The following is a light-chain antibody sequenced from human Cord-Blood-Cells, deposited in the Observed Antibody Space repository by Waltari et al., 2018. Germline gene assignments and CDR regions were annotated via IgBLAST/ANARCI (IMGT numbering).Light chain of an antibody. V-gene: IGLV2-14*01. CDR3: SSYTSSSTWV. J-gene: IGLJ3*02. CDR2: DVS. CDR1: SSDVGGYNY. Sequence: QSALTQPASVSGSPGQSITISCTGTSSDVGGYNYVSWYQQHPGKAPKLMIYDVSKRPSGVSTRFSGSKSGNTASLTISGLQADDEADYYCSSYTSSSTWVFGGGTKLTVL.